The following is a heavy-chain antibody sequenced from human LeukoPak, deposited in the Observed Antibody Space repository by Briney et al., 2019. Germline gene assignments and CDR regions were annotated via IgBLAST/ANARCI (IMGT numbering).Heavy chain of an antibody. J-gene: IGHJ4*02. CDR1: GYTFTNYG. V-gene: IGHV1-2*04. D-gene: IGHD2-21*02. CDR2: INPNSGGT. Sequence: ASVKVSCKASGYTFTNYGVSWVRQAPGQGLEWMGWINPNSGGTNYAQKFQGWVTMTRDTSISTAYMELSRLRSDDTAVYYCAKAYCGGDCYSVAPYFDYWGQGTLVTVSS. CDR3: AKAYCGGDCYSVAPYFDY.